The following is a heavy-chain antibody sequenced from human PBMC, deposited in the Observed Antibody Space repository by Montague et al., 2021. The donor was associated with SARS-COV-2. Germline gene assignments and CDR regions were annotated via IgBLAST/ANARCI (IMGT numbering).Heavy chain of an antibody. CDR3: ARGPYSSDQLFHYYYGMDV. J-gene: IGHJ6*02. CDR2: ISSSSSYI. Sequence: SLRLSCAASGFTFSSYEMNWVRQAPGKGLEWVSYISSSSSYIYYADSVKGRFTISRDNAKNSLYLQMNSLRAEDTAVYYCARGPYSSDQLFHYYYGMDVWGQGTTVTVSS. D-gene: IGHD6-19*01. CDR1: GFTFSSYE. V-gene: IGHV3-21*05.